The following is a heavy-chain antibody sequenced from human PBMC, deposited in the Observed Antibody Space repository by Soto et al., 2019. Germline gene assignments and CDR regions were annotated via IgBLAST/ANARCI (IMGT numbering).Heavy chain of an antibody. V-gene: IGHV4-59*12. J-gene: IGHJ5*02. CDR2: THANGST. D-gene: IGHD3-10*01. CDR1: GASISDYY. Sequence: SETLSLTCSVFGASISDYYWIWMRQPPGKGLEWIGYTHANGSTNYNPSFKSRVTISVDRSKNQFSLKLSSVTAADTAVYYCARVAMVRGVIGWFDPWGQGTLVTVSS. CDR3: ARVAMVRGVIGWFDP.